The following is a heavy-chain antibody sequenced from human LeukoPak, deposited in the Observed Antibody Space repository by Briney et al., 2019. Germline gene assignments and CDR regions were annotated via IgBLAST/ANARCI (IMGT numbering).Heavy chain of an antibody. CDR3: AKLTGLGTVTTRDNAFDI. CDR2: ISYDGSNK. D-gene: IGHD4-17*01. Sequence: GGSLRLSCAASGFTFSSYGMHWVRQAPGKGLEWVAVISYDGSNKYYADSVKGRFTISRDNSMNTLYLQMNRLRAEDTAVYYCAKLTGLGTVTTRDNAFDIWGQGTMVTVSS. J-gene: IGHJ3*02. CDR1: GFTFSSYG. V-gene: IGHV3-30*18.